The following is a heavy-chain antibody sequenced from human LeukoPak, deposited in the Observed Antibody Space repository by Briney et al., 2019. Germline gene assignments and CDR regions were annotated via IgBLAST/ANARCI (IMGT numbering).Heavy chain of an antibody. CDR1: GFTFDDYA. D-gene: IGHD6-19*01. V-gene: IGHV3-9*01. Sequence: GRSLRLSCAASGFTFDDYAMHWVRQAPGKGLEWVSGISWNSGSIGYADSVKGRFTISRDNAKNSLYLQMNSLRAEDTALYYCAKVAVAGMGMGYWGQGTLVTVSS. J-gene: IGHJ4*02. CDR2: ISWNSGSI. CDR3: AKVAVAGMGMGY.